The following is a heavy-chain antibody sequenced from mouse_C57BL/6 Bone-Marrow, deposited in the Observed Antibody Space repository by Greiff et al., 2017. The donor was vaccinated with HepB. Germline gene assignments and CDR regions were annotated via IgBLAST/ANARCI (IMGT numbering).Heavy chain of an antibody. Sequence: VHVKQSVAELVRPGASVKLSCTASGFNIKNTYMHWVKQRPEQGLEWIGRIDPANGNTKYAPKFQGKATITAATSSNTAYLQLSSRTSEDTAIYYCARRGDYRLRGYFDYWGQGTTLTVSS. CDR3: ARRGDYRLRGYFDY. D-gene: IGHD2-14*01. V-gene: IGHV14-3*01. CDR2: IDPANGNT. J-gene: IGHJ2*01. CDR1: GFNIKNTY.